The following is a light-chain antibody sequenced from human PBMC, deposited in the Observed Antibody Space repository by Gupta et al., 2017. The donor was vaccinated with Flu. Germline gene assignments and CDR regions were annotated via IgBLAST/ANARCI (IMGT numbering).Light chain of an antibody. V-gene: IGLV2-11*01. CDR3: CSYADGHTFV. CDR2: DVN. J-gene: IGLJ1*01. Sequence: SALTQPRSVFGSPGQSTLISSTGTTSNIVAYNPVSWYQQQPSSAPKLMIYDVNQRPSGVPQRFSGSKSSNTASLTISGRQAEDEADFCCCSYADGHTFVFGPGTKVTVL. CDR1: TSNIVAYNP.